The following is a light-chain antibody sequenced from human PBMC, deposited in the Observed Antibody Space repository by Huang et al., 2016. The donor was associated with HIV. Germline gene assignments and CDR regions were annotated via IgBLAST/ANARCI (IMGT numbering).Light chain of an antibody. CDR1: QSVKNN. Sequence: EIVMTQSPATLPVSPGERATLSCRARQSVKNNLAWYQKKPDQAPRLVVYGASNRATGSPPRFSGSGSGTNFTLTIHNVQSEDFAVYFCHQYDGWPRTFGQGTKVEVK. J-gene: IGKJ1*01. CDR2: GAS. CDR3: HQYDGWPRT. V-gene: IGKV3D-15*01.